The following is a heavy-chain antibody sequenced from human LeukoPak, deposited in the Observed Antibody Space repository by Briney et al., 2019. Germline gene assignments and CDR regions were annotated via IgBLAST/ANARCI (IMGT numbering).Heavy chain of an antibody. V-gene: IGHV1-69*13. D-gene: IGHD3-22*01. CDR1: GGTFSTYA. J-gene: IGHJ3*02. CDR2: IIPVLGTT. Sequence: GASVKVSCKASGGTFSTYAISWVRQAPGQGLEWMGGIIPVLGTTNYAQKFQARVTITADESTSTAYMELRSLRSDDTAVYYCASLKNYYDSSGNLVTDAFDIWGQGTMVTVSS. CDR3: ASLKNYYDSSGNLVTDAFDI.